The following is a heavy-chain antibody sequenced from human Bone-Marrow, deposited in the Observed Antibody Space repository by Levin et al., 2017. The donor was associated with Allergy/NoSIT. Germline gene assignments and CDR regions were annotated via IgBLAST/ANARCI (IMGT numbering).Heavy chain of an antibody. CDR2: IYHSGST. CDR3: ARVVIRGYSGYRKGPWFDP. J-gene: IGHJ5*02. CDR1: GGSISSGGYS. Sequence: LRLSCAVSGGSISSGGYSWSWIRQPPGKGLEWIGYIYHSGSTYYNPSLKSRVTISVDRSKNQFSLKLSSVTAADTAVYYCARVVIRGYSGYRKGPWFDPWGQGTLVTVSS. D-gene: IGHD5-12*01. V-gene: IGHV4-30-2*01.